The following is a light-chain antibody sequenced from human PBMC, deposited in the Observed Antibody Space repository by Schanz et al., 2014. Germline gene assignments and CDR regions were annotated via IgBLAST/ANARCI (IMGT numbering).Light chain of an antibody. J-gene: IGLJ2*01. V-gene: IGLV1-44*01. Sequence: QSVLTQPPSASGTPGQRVSISCSGSSSNIGSNTVSWYQQLPGTAPKLLIYSNNQRPSEVPDRFSGSKSGTSASLAISGLQSEDEADFYCAAWDDSLNGLLFGGGTKLTVL. CDR3: AAWDDSLNGLL. CDR2: SNN. CDR1: SSNIGSNT.